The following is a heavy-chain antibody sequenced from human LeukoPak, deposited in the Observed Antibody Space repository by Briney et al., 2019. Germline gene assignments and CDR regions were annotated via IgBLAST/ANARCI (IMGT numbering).Heavy chain of an antibody. CDR2: IYPGDSDT. CDR1: GYSFTSYW. Sequence: GESLQISCKGSGYSFTSYWIGWVRQMPGKGLEWMGIIYPGDSDTRYSPSFQGQVTISADKSISTAYLQWGSLKASDTAMYYCARQLESHRTNYFDYWGQGTLVTVSS. CDR3: ARQLESHRTNYFDY. J-gene: IGHJ4*02. V-gene: IGHV5-51*01. D-gene: IGHD1-1*01.